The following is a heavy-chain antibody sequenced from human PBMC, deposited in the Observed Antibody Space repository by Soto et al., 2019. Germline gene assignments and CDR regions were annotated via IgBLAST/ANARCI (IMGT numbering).Heavy chain of an antibody. Sequence: GPTLVNPTQTLTLTCTFSASSLSTNGVGVGWIRQPPGKPLEWLAGIYWNEDKRYSRSLKSRRSITKDTSKNQEVRTITTLDPVDTATYYCVHTVMVHTITGGHYFDYWGRGITVTQSS. J-gene: IGHJ4*02. CDR2: IYWNEDK. CDR3: VHTVMVHTITGGHYFDY. D-gene: IGHD2-8*01. CDR1: ASSLSTNGVG. V-gene: IGHV2-5*01.